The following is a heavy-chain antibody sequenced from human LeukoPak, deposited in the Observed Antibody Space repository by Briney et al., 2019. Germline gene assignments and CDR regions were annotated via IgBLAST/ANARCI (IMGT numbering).Heavy chain of an antibody. J-gene: IGHJ3*02. D-gene: IGHD3-16*01. CDR2: IGDSGSST. Sequence: PGGSLRLSCAASGFTFSKYAMSWVRQVPGKGLEWVSSIGDSGSSTYYADSVKGRFIISRDNSKNSLYLQMNSLRAEDTAVYYCARDHITSEAFDIWGQGTMVTVSS. CDR3: ARDHITSEAFDI. CDR1: GFTFSKYA. V-gene: IGHV3-23*01.